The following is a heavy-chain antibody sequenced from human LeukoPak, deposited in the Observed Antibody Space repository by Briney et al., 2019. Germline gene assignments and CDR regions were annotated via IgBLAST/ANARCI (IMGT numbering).Heavy chain of an antibody. CDR1: GFTFSTYS. CDR3: ARCDWSVHAMDV. CDR2: ISSSSSTI. Sequence: GGSLRLSCAASGFTFSTYSMNWVRQAPGKGLEWVSYISSSSSTIYYADSVKGRFTISRDNAKDSLYLQMNSLRAEDTAVYYCARCDWSVHAMDVWGQGTTVTVSS. V-gene: IGHV3-48*01. J-gene: IGHJ6*02. D-gene: IGHD1-1*01.